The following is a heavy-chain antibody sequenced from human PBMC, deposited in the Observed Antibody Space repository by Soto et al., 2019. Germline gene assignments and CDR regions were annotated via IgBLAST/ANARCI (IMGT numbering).Heavy chain of an antibody. D-gene: IGHD6-6*01. Sequence: QVQLVESGGGVVQPGRSLRLSCAASGFTFSGYAMHWVRQAPGKGLEWVAATSYDENYKYYAHSVKGRFTISRDNSKNTLFLQMNSLRTEDAAVYYCARQGGSSGIWYFDYWGQGSLVTVSS. CDR3: ARQGGSSGIWYFDY. J-gene: IGHJ4*02. V-gene: IGHV3-30*04. CDR2: TSYDENYK. CDR1: GFTFSGYA.